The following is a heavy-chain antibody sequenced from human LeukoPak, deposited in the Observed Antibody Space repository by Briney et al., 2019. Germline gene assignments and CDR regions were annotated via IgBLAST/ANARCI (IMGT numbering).Heavy chain of an antibody. CDR1: GFTFGDYA. V-gene: IGHV4-38-2*02. CDR3: ARGNPYSSGWYRAFDI. Sequence: GSLRLSCTVSGFTFGDYAMSWVRQAPGKGLEWIGSIYHSGSTYYNPSLKSRVTISVDTSKNQFSLKLSSVTAADTAVYYCARGNPYSSGWYRAFDIWGQGTMVTVSS. D-gene: IGHD6-19*01. CDR2: IYHSGST. J-gene: IGHJ3*02.